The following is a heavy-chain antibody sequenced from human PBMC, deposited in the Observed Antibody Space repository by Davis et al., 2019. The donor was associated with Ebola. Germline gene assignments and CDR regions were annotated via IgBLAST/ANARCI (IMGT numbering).Heavy chain of an antibody. CDR2: IKQDGSEK. CDR3: ARDRWLAFWYFDL. V-gene: IGHV3-7*01. CDR1: GFTFSSYS. D-gene: IGHD6-19*01. Sequence: PGGSLRLSCAASGFTFSSYSMNWVRQAPGKGLEWVANIKQDGSEKYYVDSVKGRFTISRDNAKNSLYLQMNSLRAEDTAVYYCARDRWLAFWYFDLWGRGTLVTVSS. J-gene: IGHJ2*01.